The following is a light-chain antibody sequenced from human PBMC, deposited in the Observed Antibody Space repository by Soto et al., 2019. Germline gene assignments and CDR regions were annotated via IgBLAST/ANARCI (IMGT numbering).Light chain of an antibody. J-gene: IGKJ4*01. CDR2: GGS. CDR1: QSVSNY. V-gene: IGKV3-20*01. CDR3: HQYGSSPLT. Sequence: EIVLTQSPATLSLSPGERATLSCRASQSVSNYLAWYQEKPGQAPRLLIYGGSSRATGIPDRFSGGGSGTDFSLTISRLETEDFSVYYCHQYGSSPLTFGGGTKVDIK.